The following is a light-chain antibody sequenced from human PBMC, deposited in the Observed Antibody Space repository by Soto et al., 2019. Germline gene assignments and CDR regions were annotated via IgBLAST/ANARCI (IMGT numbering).Light chain of an antibody. Sequence: QSALTQPPSASGSPGQSVTISCTGTSSDVGGYNYVSWYQQHPGKAPKLMIYEVSRRPSGVPDRFSGSKSGNTASLTVSGLQADDEADYYCSSSAGSNPLFGGGTTLTVL. CDR2: EVS. J-gene: IGLJ2*01. CDR1: SSDVGGYNY. CDR3: SSSAGSNPL. V-gene: IGLV2-8*01.